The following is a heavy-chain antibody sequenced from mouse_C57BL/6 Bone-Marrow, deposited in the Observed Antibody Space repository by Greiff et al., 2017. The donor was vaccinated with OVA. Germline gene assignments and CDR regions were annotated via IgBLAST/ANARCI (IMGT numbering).Heavy chain of an antibody. CDR3: ARSDYYYGSHPFDY. V-gene: IGHV1-58*01. D-gene: IGHD1-1*01. J-gene: IGHJ2*01. CDR1: GYTFTSYG. CDR2: IYIGNGYT. Sequence: EVMLVESGAELVRPGSSVKMSCKTSGYTFTSYGINWVKQRPGQGLEWIGYIYIGNGYTEYNEKFKGKATLTSDTSSSTAYMQLSSLTSEDSAIYFCARSDYYYGSHPFDYWGQGTTLTVSS.